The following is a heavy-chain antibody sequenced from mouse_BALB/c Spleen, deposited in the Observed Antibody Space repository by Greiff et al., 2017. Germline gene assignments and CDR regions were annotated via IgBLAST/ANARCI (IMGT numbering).Heavy chain of an antibody. CDR2: IDPENGNT. CDR1: GFNIKGYY. Sequence: VQLKESGAELVRPGALVKLSCKASGFNIKGYYMHWVKQRPEQGLEWIGWIDPENGNTIYDPKFQGKASITADTSSNTAYLQLSSLTSEDTAVYYCARGITTADYWGQGTTLTVSS. CDR3: ARGITTADY. D-gene: IGHD1-1*01. J-gene: IGHJ2*01. V-gene: IGHV14-1*02.